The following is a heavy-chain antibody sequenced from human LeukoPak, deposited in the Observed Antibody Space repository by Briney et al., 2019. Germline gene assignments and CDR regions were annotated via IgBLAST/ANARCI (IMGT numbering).Heavy chain of an antibody. CDR1: GFTFSSYS. CDR2: ISSSSSYI. CDR3: ARDMKDFWSGSFDY. Sequence: PGGSLRLSCAASGFTFSSYSMNWVRQAPGKGLEWVSSISSSSSYIYYADSVKGRFTISRDNAKNSLYLQMNSLRAEDTAVYYCARDMKDFWSGSFDYWGQGTLVTVSS. V-gene: IGHV3-21*01. D-gene: IGHD3-3*01. J-gene: IGHJ4*02.